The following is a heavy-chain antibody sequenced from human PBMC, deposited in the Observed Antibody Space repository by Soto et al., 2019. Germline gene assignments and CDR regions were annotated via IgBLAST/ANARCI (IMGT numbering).Heavy chain of an antibody. Sequence: QVQLQQWGAGLLKPSETLSLSCAVYGGSFSGYYWSWIRQPPGKGLEWIGEINHSGRTNYEPSLNSRVTVSVDTSTKQFSLNLSSVTAADTAVYYCARGRGAENTVYYCIGMDVWGQGTTVTVSS. J-gene: IGHJ6*02. CDR2: INHSGRT. V-gene: IGHV4-34*01. CDR1: GGSFSGYY. CDR3: ARGRGAENTVYYCIGMDV. D-gene: IGHD4-17*01.